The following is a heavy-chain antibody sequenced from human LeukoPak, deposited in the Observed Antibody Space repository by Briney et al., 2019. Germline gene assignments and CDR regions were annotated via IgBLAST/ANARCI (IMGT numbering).Heavy chain of an antibody. CDR3: RIIIYGDYHFDY. CDR1: GYTFTGYY. V-gene: IGHV1-2*02. Sequence: ASVKVSCKASGYTFTGYYMHWVRQAPGQGLEWMGWINPNSGGTNYAQKFQGRATMTRDTSISTAYMELSRLRSDDTAVYYCRIIIYGDYHFDYWGQGTLVTVSS. J-gene: IGHJ4*02. D-gene: IGHD4-17*01. CDR2: INPNSGGT.